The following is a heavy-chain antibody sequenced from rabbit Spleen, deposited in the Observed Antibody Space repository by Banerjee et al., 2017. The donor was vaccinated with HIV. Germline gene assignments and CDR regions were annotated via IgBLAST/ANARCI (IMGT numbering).Heavy chain of an antibody. CDR2: IDPLFGTT. CDR3: ARDLDGVIGCNFGW. D-gene: IGHD1-1*01. J-gene: IGHJ4*01. CDR1: GVSFSSNYY. Sequence: QSLEESGGDLVKPGASLTLTCSASGVSFSSNYYMCWVRQAPGKGLEWIACIDPLFGTTYYANWVNGRFTISSHTAQNTLYLQLSSLTAADTATYFCARDLDGVIGCNFGWWGQGTLVTVS. V-gene: IGHV1S40*01.